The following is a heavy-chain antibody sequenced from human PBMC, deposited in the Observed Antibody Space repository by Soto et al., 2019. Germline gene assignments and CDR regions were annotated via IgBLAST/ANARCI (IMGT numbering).Heavy chain of an antibody. CDR2: IYYSGST. V-gene: IGHV4-39*01. CDR1: GGSISSSSYY. D-gene: IGHD1-26*01. CDR3: ARALHLTDNWFDP. J-gene: IGHJ5*02. Sequence: SETLSLTCTVSGGSISSSSYYWGWIRQPPGKGLEWIGGIYYSGSTYYNPSLKSRVTISVDTSKNQFSLKLSSVTAADTAVYYCARALHLTDNWFDPWGQGTLVTVSS.